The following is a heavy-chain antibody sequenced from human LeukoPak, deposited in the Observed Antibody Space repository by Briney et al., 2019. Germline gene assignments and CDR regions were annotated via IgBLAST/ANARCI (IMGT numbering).Heavy chain of an antibody. Sequence: PGRSLRLSCAASGFTFSSYGMHWVRQAPGKGLEWVAVISYDGSNKYYADSVKGRFTISRDNSKNTLYLQMNSLRAEDTAVYYCAKVVGYYDSSGYFDYWGQGTLVTVSS. CDR1: GFTFSSYG. CDR3: AKVVGYYDSSGYFDY. D-gene: IGHD3-22*01. J-gene: IGHJ4*02. V-gene: IGHV3-30*18. CDR2: ISYDGSNK.